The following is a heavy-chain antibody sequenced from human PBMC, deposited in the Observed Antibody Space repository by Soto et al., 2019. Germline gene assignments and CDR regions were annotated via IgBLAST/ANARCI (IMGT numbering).Heavy chain of an antibody. J-gene: IGHJ5*02. CDR1: GGSISSGGYY. D-gene: IGHD6-19*01. V-gene: IGHV4-31*03. CDR3: ARGVGSGWLNLFDT. CDR2: IYYSGST. Sequence: PSETLSLTCTVSGGSISSGGYYWSWIRQHPGKGLEWIGYIYYSGSTYYNPSLKSRVTISVDTSKNQFSLKLSSVTAADTAVYYCARGVGSGWLNLFDTWGQGTLVTVSS.